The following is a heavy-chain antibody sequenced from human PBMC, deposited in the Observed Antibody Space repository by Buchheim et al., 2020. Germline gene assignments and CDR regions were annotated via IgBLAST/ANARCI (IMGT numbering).Heavy chain of an antibody. CDR1: GYTFTSYY. CDR3: ARQIEDIVATPGY. J-gene: IGHJ4*02. D-gene: IGHD5-12*01. CDR2: INPSGGST. Sequence: QVQLVQSGAEVKKPGASVKVSCKASGYTFTSYYMHCVRQAPGQGLEWMGIINPSGGSTSYAQKFQGRGTMTRDTSRRQVYMELSSLRSEDTAVYYCARQIEDIVATPGYWGQGTL. V-gene: IGHV1-46*03.